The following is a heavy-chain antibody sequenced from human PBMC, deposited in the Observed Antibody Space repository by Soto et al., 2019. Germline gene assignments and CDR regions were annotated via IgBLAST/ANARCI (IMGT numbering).Heavy chain of an antibody. D-gene: IGHD2-2*01. V-gene: IGHV1-2*02. Sequence: GASVKVSCKASGYTFIGYYIHWVRQAPGQGLEWMGWIHPNRGGTKSAQKFRGRVTMTWDTSISTAYTELTRMRFDETAVYYCARAIYCSSDICSGTWFDPWCQGTLVTVSS. CDR2: IHPNRGGT. CDR1: GYTFIGYY. J-gene: IGHJ5*02. CDR3: ARAIYCSSDICSGTWFDP.